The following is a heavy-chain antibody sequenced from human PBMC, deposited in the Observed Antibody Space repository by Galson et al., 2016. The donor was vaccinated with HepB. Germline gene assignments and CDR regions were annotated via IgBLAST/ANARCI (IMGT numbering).Heavy chain of an antibody. CDR3: ARDLRGXIRFFDWSTHFDS. J-gene: IGHJ4*02. D-gene: IGHD3-9*01. V-gene: IGHV3-21*01. CDR1: XXXFNTYS. CDR2: ISGTSTYI. Sequence: RLSXAASXXXFNTYSXNWVRXAPGKGLEXXXSISGTSTYIYYADSVKGRFTISRDNAKNSLYLQMNNVRAEDTAVYYCARDLRGXIRFFDWSTHFDSWGXGTLXTVSS.